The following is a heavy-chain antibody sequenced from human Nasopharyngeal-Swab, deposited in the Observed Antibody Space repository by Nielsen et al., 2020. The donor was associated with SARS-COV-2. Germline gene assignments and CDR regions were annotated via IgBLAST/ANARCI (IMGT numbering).Heavy chain of an antibody. J-gene: IGHJ4*02. V-gene: IGHV3-23*01. Sequence: GGSLRLSCAASGFTFSSHDMSWARQSPGKGLEWVSAISADGGVTPHADSVKGRFTISRDNSKSTLYLQMNSLRVEDTAVYYCAKRVLDFDYWGQGTLVTVSS. CDR1: GFTFSSHD. D-gene: IGHD5/OR15-5a*01. CDR2: ISADGGVT. CDR3: AKRVLDFDY.